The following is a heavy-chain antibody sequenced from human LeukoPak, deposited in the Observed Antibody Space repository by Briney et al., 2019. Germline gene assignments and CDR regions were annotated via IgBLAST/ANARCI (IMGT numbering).Heavy chain of an antibody. V-gene: IGHV3-7*04. CDR1: GFTFSTYW. Sequence: GGSLRLSCAASGFTFSTYWMTWVRQAPGRGLEWVANIKQDGSEKYYVDSVKGRFTISRDNAKNSLYLQMNSLGAEDTAVYYCARDPYSRGFGAFDIWGLGTLVTVSS. CDR3: ARDPYSRGFGAFDI. CDR2: IKQDGSEK. J-gene: IGHJ3*02. D-gene: IGHD6-19*01.